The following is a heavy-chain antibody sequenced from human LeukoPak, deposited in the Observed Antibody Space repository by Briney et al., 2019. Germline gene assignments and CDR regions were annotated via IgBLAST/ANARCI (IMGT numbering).Heavy chain of an antibody. D-gene: IGHD4-23*01. CDR3: ARDYGGNSVWDY. J-gene: IGHJ4*02. Sequence: KASETLSLTCTVSGGSISSYYWSWIRQPPGEGLEWLGYIYHSGSTYYNPSLKSRVTISVDRSNNQFSLTLTSVTAADTAVYYCARDYGGNSVWDYWGPGTLVTVSS. CDR1: GGSISSYY. CDR2: IYHSGST. V-gene: IGHV4-59*12.